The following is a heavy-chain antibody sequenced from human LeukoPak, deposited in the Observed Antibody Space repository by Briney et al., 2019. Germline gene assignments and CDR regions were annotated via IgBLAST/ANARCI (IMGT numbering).Heavy chain of an antibody. CDR2: ISWNSGSI. Sequence: GGSLRLSCAASGFTFDDYAMHWVRQAPGKGLEWVSGISWNSGSIGYADSVKGRFTISRDNAKNSLYPQMNSLRAEDTALYYCAKDFMHYYDSSGDYAFDIWGQGTMVTVSS. CDR1: GFTFDDYA. CDR3: AKDFMHYYDSSGDYAFDI. J-gene: IGHJ3*02. D-gene: IGHD3-22*01. V-gene: IGHV3-9*01.